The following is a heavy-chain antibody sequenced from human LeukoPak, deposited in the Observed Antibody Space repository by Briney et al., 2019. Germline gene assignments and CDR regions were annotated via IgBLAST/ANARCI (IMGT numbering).Heavy chain of an antibody. Sequence: PSQTLSLTCTVSGGSISSGGYYWSWIRQHPGKGLEWIGYIYYSGSTYYNPSLKSRVTISVDTSKNQFSLRLNSVTAADTAVYYCARDSASGSSWFFDYWGQGILVTVSS. CDR2: IYYSGST. CDR1: GGSISSGGYY. J-gene: IGHJ4*02. D-gene: IGHD6-13*01. V-gene: IGHV4-31*03. CDR3: ARDSASGSSWFFDY.